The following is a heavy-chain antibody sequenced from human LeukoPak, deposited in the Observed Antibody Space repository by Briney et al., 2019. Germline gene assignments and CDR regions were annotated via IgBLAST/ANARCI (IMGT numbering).Heavy chain of an antibody. CDR1: GGSFSGYY. D-gene: IGHD3-10*01. V-gene: IGHV4-34*01. CDR3: ARENYYGSGSSPHDYYYYYGMDV. J-gene: IGHJ6*02. CDR2: INHSGST. Sequence: PSETLSLTCAVYGGSFSGYYWSWIRQPPGKGLEWIGEINHSGSTNYNPSLKSRVTISVDTSKNQFSLKLSSVTAADTAVYYCARENYYGSGSSPHDYYYYYGMDVWGQGTTVTVSS.